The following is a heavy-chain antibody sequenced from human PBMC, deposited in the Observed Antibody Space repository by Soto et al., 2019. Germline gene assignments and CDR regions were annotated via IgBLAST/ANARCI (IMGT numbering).Heavy chain of an antibody. CDR1: GGSITTGGTY. V-gene: IGHV4-31*03. D-gene: IGHD2-2*01. Sequence: SETLSLTCPVSGGSITTGGTYWSWARLLPGKGLQWVGYIYYTGAAYYNPALKTRVTIPLYTSWNRFSVKLSSVTAADKAVCYCASGTFNTIYFHFGGHG. CDR3: ASGTFNTIYFHF. CDR2: IYYTGAA. J-gene: IGHJ4*01.